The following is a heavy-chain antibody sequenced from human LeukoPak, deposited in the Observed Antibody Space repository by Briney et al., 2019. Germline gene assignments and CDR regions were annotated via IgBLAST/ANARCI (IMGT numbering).Heavy chain of an antibody. D-gene: IGHD3-10*01. Sequence: ASVKASCKASGYTFTGYYMHWVRQAPGQGLEWMGWINPNSGGTNYAQKFQGRVTMTRDTSISTAYMELRRLRSDDTAVYFCARDQHGSGSYYDYWGQGTLVTVSS. CDR2: INPNSGGT. CDR3: ARDQHGSGSYYDY. J-gene: IGHJ4*02. V-gene: IGHV1-2*02. CDR1: GYTFTGYY.